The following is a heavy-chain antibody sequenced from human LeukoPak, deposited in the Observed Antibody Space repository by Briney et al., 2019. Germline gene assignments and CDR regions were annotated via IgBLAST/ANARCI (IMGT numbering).Heavy chain of an antibody. V-gene: IGHV1-2*02. CDR2: INPNSGGT. Sequence: ASVKVSCKASGYTFTGYYMHWVRQAPGQGLEWMGWINPNSGGTNYAQKFQGRVTMTRDTSITTAYMEVSRLRSDDTAVYYCARGDYGDYLIPVYWGQGTLVTVSS. D-gene: IGHD4-17*01. CDR1: GYTFTGYY. CDR3: ARGDYGDYLIPVY. J-gene: IGHJ4*02.